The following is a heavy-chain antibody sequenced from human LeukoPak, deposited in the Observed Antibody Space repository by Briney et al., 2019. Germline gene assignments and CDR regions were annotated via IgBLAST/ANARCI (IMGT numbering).Heavy chain of an antibody. D-gene: IGHD1-26*01. Sequence: GGSLRLSCAASGFTFSSSWMSWVRQAPGKGLEWVANIKPDGSEKYYVDSVKGRFTISRDNAKNSLYLQMNSLRAEGTAAYFCARDTMGATDYWGQGTLVTVSS. CDR2: IKPDGSEK. J-gene: IGHJ4*02. CDR1: GFTFSSSW. V-gene: IGHV3-7*01. CDR3: ARDTMGATDY.